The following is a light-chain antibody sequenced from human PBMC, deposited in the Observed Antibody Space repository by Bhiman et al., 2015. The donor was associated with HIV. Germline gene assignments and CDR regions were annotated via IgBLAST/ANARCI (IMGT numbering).Light chain of an antibody. CDR3: QVWDSSTAWV. J-gene: IGLJ1*01. CDR2: GKN. Sequence: SSELTQDPAVSVALGQTVRITCQGDSLRSYYASWYQQKPGQAPLLVIYGKNNRPSGIPERFSGSKSGNTATLTISGTQAMDEADYYCQVWDSSTAWVFGTGTKVTVL. CDR1: SLRSYY. V-gene: IGLV3-19*01.